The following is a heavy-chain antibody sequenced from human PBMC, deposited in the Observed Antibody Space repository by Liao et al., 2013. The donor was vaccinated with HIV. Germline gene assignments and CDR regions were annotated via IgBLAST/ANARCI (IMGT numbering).Heavy chain of an antibody. J-gene: IGHJ4*02. CDR2: IYTSGST. D-gene: IGHD2-2*01. CDR1: GGSISSYY. V-gene: IGHV4-4*07. CDR3: AREGPAAAILPYFDY. Sequence: QVQLQESGPGLVKPSETLSLTCTVSGGSISSYYWSWIRQPAGKGLEWIGRIYTSGSTNYNPSLKSRVTMSVDTSKNQFSLRLSSVTAADTAVYYCAREGPAAAILPYFDYWGQGTLVTVSS.